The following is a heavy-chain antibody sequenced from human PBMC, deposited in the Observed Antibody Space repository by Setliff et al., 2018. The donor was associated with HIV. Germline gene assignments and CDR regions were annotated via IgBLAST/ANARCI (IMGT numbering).Heavy chain of an antibody. J-gene: IGHJ5*02. CDR3: ARRIDNSGSFPDKNWFDT. Sequence: SETLSLTCTVSGGSISSYCWSWIRQSPGRGLEWIGFIFSSGSTKYNPSLQNRVTMSIDTSKNQFSLKLTSVTAADTAVYYCARRIDNSGSFPDKNWFDTWGQGSLVTVSS. CDR2: IFSSGST. D-gene: IGHD3-10*01. V-gene: IGHV4-4*09. CDR1: GGSISSYC.